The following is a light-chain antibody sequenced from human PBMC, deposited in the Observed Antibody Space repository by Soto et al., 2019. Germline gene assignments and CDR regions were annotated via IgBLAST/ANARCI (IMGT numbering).Light chain of an antibody. CDR3: SSYTINNSYV. Sequence: QSVLTQPPSVSAAPGQKVTISCSGSSSNIGGNIFVSWHQQHPGKAPKLMIYAVSSRPSGVSYRFSGSKSGNTASLTISGLQAEDEADYYCSSYTINNSYVFGTGTKVTVL. V-gene: IGLV2-14*01. CDR1: SSNIGGNIF. CDR2: AVS. J-gene: IGLJ1*01.